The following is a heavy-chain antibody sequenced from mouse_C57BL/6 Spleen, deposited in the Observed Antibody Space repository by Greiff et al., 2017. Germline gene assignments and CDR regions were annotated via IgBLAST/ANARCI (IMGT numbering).Heavy chain of an antibody. V-gene: IGHV1-59*01. J-gene: IGHJ2*01. CDR2: IDPSDSYT. D-gene: IGHD2-1*01. CDR1: GYTFTSYW. CDR3: ARSLGIYYGYFDY. Sequence: VQLQQPGAELVRPGTSVKLSCKASGYTFTSYWMHWVKQRPGQGLEWIGVIDPSDSYTNYNQKFKGKATLTVDTSSSTAYMQLSSLTSEDSAVYYCARSLGIYYGYFDYWGQGTTLTVSS.